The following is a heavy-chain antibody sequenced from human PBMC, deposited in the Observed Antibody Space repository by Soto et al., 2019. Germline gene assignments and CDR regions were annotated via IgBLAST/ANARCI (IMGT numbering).Heavy chain of an antibody. V-gene: IGHV1-18*01. D-gene: IGHD2-15*01. CDR2: SSAYNGNT. Sequence: EASAKVSWQASGYTFTSYGIGWVRQAPGQGLEWRGWSSAYNGNTNYAQKLQGRVTMTTDTSTSTAYMELRSLRSDDTAVYYCARDHEARSEWFDYWGQGTLVTVSS. CDR1: GYTFTSYG. J-gene: IGHJ5*01. CDR3: ARDHEARSEWFDY.